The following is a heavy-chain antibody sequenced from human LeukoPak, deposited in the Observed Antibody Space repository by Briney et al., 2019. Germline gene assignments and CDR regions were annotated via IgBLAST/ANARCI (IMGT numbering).Heavy chain of an antibody. J-gene: IGHJ3*02. CDR2: IYYSGST. CDR3: ARASYYYDSSGYPWAFDI. CDR1: GGSNSSYY. V-gene: IGHV4-59*01. Sequence: SETLSLTCTVSGGSNSSYYWSWIRQPPGKGLEWIGYIYYSGSTNYNPSLKSRVTISVDTSKNQFSLKLSSVTAADTAVYYCARASYYYDSSGYPWAFDIWGQGTMVTVSS. D-gene: IGHD3-22*01.